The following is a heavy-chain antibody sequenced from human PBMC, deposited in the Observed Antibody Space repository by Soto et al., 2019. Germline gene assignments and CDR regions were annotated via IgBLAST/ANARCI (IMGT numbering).Heavy chain of an antibody. CDR3: ASSDPRAPFDY. V-gene: IGHV1-46*01. CDR1: GYTFTSYY. Sequence: QVQLVQSGAEVKKPGASVKVSCKASGYTFTSYYMHWVRQAPGQGLEWMGIINPSGGSTSDAQKFQGRVTMTRDTSTSTVYMELSSLRSEDTAVYYCASSDPRAPFDYWGQGTLVTVSS. CDR2: INPSGGST. J-gene: IGHJ4*02.